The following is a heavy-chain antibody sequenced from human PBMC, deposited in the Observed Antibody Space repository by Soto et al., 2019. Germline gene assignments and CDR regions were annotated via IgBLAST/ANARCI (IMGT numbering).Heavy chain of an antibody. J-gene: IGHJ4*02. Sequence: QVQLVQSGAEVKKPGSSVKVSCKASGGTFSSYAISWVRQAPGQGLEWMGGIIPIFGTANYAQKFQGRVTITADEATSTAYMELSSLRSEDTAVYYCARRERTHYGDYLFDYWGQGTLVTVSS. D-gene: IGHD4-17*01. CDR3: ARRERTHYGDYLFDY. CDR2: IIPIFGTA. CDR1: GGTFSSYA. V-gene: IGHV1-69*01.